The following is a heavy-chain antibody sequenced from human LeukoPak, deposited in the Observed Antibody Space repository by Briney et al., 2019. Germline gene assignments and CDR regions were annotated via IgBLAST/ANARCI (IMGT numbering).Heavy chain of an antibody. CDR1: GFGLGRHN. CDR2: ISFYGNDK. J-gene: IGHJ4*02. CDR3: ARFYGSEIDY. D-gene: IGHD3-10*01. Sequence: GRSLRLSCAGSGFGLGRHNMYWIRQAPGKGLEWVTLISFYGNDKKYAGSVKGRFTVSRDNSRNTVFLQMNSLRPEDTGLYYCARFYGSEIDYWGQGTQVIVSS. V-gene: IGHV3-30*04.